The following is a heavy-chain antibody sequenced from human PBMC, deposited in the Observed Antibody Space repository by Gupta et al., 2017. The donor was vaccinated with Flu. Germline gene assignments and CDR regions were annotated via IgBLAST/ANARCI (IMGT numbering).Heavy chain of an antibody. Sequence: QVQLVQSGAAVKKSGAPVKVSCTASGNPFTGYYMNWVRQVPGQGLEWRGWINPDTGGTGIAQKFQGRVTMTRNRSISTAYMELSSLKSDETAVYYCARVFAREAYAGRGLGFDDWGQGTLVTVSP. CDR1: GNPFTGYY. CDR3: ARVFAREAYAGRGLGFDD. D-gene: IGHD2-21*01. J-gene: IGHJ4*02. V-gene: IGHV1-2*02. CDR2: INPDTGGT.